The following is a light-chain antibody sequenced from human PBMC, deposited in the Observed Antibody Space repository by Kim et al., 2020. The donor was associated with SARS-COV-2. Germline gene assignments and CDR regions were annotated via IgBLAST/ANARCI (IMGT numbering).Light chain of an antibody. Sequence: QSVLTQPPSASGTPGQRVEISCSGRSSNIGINAVNWYQLFPGKAPKLLIYDNDQRPSGVPDRISGSKSGPSASLALSGLLSEDEADYYCGTWDDSLDAWVFGGGTKLTVL. V-gene: IGLV1-44*01. CDR1: SSNIGINA. J-gene: IGLJ3*02. CDR2: DND. CDR3: GTWDDSLDAWV.